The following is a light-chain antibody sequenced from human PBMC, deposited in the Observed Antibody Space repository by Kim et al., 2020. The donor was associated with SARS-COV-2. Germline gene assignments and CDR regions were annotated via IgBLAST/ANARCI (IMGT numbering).Light chain of an antibody. V-gene: IGKV3-20*01. Sequence: LSPGERATLSCGASQSVGSSLLAWYQQKPGQAPRLLIYEAFKRVAGIPDRFSGSGSGTHFTLTISRPEPEDFAMYYCQQYGSTPYTFGQGTKLEI. CDR1: QSVGSSL. CDR3: QQYGSTPYT. CDR2: EAF. J-gene: IGKJ2*01.